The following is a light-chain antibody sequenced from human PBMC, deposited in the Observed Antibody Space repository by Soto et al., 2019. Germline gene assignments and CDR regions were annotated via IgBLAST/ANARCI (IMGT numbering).Light chain of an antibody. CDR3: SSYVGSNIWV. V-gene: IGLV2-8*01. Sequence: QLVLTQPPSASGSPGQSVTISCTGTSSDVGAYTYVSWYQQYPGKAPKLMIYEVSKRPSGVPDRFSGSKSGNTASLTVSGLQAEDEADYYCSSYVGSNIWVFGGGTKVTVL. CDR1: SSDVGAYTY. CDR2: EVS. J-gene: IGLJ3*02.